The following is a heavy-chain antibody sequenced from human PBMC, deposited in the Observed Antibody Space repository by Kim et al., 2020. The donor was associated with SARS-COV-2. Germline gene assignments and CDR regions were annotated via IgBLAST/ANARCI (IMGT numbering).Heavy chain of an antibody. CDR1: GFTFSSYA. CDR2: ISGSGGST. J-gene: IGHJ4*02. CDR3: AKGGTYYDFWSGYD. Sequence: GGSLRLSCAASGFTFSSYAMSWVRQAPGKGLEWVSAISGSGGSTYYADSVKGRFTISRDNSKNTLYLQMNSLRAEDTAVYYCAKGGTYYDFWSGYDWGQGTLVTVSS. V-gene: IGHV3-23*01. D-gene: IGHD3-3*01.